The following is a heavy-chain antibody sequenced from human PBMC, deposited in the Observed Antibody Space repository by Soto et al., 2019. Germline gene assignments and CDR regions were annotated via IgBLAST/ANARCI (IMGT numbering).Heavy chain of an antibody. CDR3: ARSSITIFGVVTHFDY. CDR1: GNTFTRYA. V-gene: IGHV1-3*05. D-gene: IGHD3-3*01. J-gene: IGHJ4*02. Sequence: QVQLVQSGAEEKKPGASVKVSCKASGNTFTRYAMHWVRQAPRQRLEWVGWINAANGNTKYSETFQGRVTITRDTSASTAYMELSSLRSEDTAVYYCARSSITIFGVVTHFDYWGQGTLVTVSS. CDR2: INAANGNT.